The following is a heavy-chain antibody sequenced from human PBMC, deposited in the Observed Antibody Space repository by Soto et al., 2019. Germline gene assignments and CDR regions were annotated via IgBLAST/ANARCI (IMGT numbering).Heavy chain of an antibody. D-gene: IGHD6-13*01. J-gene: IGHJ4*02. CDR3: ARESEQLTFDY. CDR2: IYYSGST. CDR1: GGSISSGGYY. V-gene: IGHV4-31*03. Sequence: SETLSLTCTVSGGSISSGGYYWSWIRQHPGKGLEWIGYIYYSGSTYYNPSLKSRVTISVDTSKNQFSLKLSSVTAADTAVYYCARESEQLTFDYWGQGTLVTVSS.